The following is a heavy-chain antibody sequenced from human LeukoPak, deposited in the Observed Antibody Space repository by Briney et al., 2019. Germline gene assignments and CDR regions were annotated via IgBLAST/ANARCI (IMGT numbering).Heavy chain of an antibody. CDR3: ARGYSNGYRIDY. D-gene: IGHD5-18*01. V-gene: IGHV3-74*01. Sequence: GGSLRLSCAASGFTFSNCWMHWVRQVPGKGLVWVSRINTDGSSTTYADSVKGRFTISRDNAKNTLYLQMNSLRAEDTAVYYCARGYSNGYRIDYWGQGTLVTVSS. CDR2: INTDGSST. CDR1: GFTFSNCW. J-gene: IGHJ4*02.